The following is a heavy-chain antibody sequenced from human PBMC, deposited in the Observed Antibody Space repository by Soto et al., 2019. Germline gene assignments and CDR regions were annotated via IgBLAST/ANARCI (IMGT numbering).Heavy chain of an antibody. Sequence: GASVKVSCKASGGTFSNYAISWVRQAPGQGLEWVGLIIPIFDRTNYAQKFQGRVTISADETTNTAYMELSSLKASDTAMYYCARLRVGFGELLTYWGQGTLVTVSS. CDR3: ARLRVGFGELLTY. J-gene: IGHJ4*02. V-gene: IGHV1-69*13. CDR2: IIPIFDRT. D-gene: IGHD3-10*01. CDR1: GGTFSNYA.